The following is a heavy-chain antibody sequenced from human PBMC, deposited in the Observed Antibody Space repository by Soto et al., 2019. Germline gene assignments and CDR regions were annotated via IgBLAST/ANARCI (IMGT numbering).Heavy chain of an antibody. CDR1: GDSISSSSYY. V-gene: IGHV4-39*01. Sequence: PSETLSLTCTVSGDSISSSSYYWGWIRQPPGKGLEWIGSIYYSGSTYYNPSLKSRVTISVDTSKNQFSLKLSSVTAADTAVYYCARGPEGSEYSYNYMHALGNGLTVSV. CDR2: IYYSGST. CDR3: ARGPEGSEYSYNYMHA. J-gene: IGHJ6*03.